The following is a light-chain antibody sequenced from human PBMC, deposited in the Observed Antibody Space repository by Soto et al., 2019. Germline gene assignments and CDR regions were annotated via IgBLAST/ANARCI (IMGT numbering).Light chain of an antibody. J-gene: IGKJ4*01. CDR2: GDS. V-gene: IGKV2-30*01. CDR1: QSLVNTDGNTY. CDR3: MQGTHWPLT. Sequence: DVVMTQSPLSLPVTPGQPATISCRSSQSLVNTDGNTYLNCLQQRPDQSPRRPTYGDSNRDSGVPDSFSGSGPGTRFTLKISMVEAGNVGVFHCMQGTHWPLTFGGGTKVDIK.